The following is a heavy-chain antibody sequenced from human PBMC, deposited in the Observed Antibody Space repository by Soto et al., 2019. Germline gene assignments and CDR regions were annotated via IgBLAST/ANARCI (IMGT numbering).Heavy chain of an antibody. CDR3: ARDPTRSSGWSYYFDY. CDR2: TYYRSRWYN. V-gene: IGHV6-1*01. J-gene: IGHJ4*02. D-gene: IGHD6-19*01. CDR1: GDSVSSNSAA. Sequence: SQTLSLTCVISGDSVSSNSAAWNWIRQSPSRGLEWLGRTYYRSRWYNDYAVSVRSRITVNADTSKNQFSLHLNSVTPEDTAVYYCARDPTRSSGWSYYFDYWGQGTLVTVSS.